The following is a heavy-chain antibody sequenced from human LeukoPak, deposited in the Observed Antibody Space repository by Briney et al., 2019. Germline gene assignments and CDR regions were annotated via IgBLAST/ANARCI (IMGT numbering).Heavy chain of an antibody. CDR2: LYSCGNT. CDR3: SRQQDTTAPGY. D-gene: IGHD5-18*01. CDR1: GVSVISNY. Sequence: GSLRLSCSASGVSVISNYMKWCRQAPGEGLEWVSILYSCGNTYYADSVKGRFTISKDNSKNTLYLKMNSPISEDTAVYYCSRQQDTTAPGYWGQGTLVTVSS. J-gene: IGHJ4*02. V-gene: IGHV3-66*04.